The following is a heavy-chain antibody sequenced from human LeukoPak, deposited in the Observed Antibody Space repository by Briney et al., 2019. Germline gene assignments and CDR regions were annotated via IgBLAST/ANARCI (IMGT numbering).Heavy chain of an antibody. CDR1: GGSFSGYY. CDR2: INHSGST. Sequence: PSETLSLTCAVYGGSFSGYYWSWIRQPPGKGLEWIGEINHSGSTNYNPSLKSRVTISVDTSKNQFSLKLSSVTAADMAVYYCASGSSSRGNGSDYWGQGTLVTVSS. CDR3: ASGSSSRGNGSDY. D-gene: IGHD6-13*01. V-gene: IGHV4-34*01. J-gene: IGHJ4*02.